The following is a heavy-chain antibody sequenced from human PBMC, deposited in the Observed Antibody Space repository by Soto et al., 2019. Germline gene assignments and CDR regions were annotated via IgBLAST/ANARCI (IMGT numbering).Heavy chain of an antibody. J-gene: IGHJ2*01. CDR2: IDDSGAGT. Sequence: PWGSLRLSCAVSGFTFSSYAMSWVRRAPGRGLEWVATIDDSGAGTYYADSVKARFTISRDNPKNTLYLQMNSLRVEDTAIYYCAKRLGGAAYRYFDFWGRGTLVTVSS. D-gene: IGHD3-16*01. V-gene: IGHV3-23*01. CDR3: AKRLGGAAYRYFDF. CDR1: GFTFSSYA.